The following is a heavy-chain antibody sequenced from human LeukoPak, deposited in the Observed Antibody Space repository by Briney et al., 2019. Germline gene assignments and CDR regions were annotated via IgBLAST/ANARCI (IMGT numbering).Heavy chain of an antibody. Sequence: ASVKVSCKASGYSFTNYPMHWVRQAPGQRLEWMGWINAGNGDTKYSQKFQGRVTITRDTSASIAYMELSSLRSEDTAVYYCAKGGGYCRGTSCYDPYFDYWGQGTLVSASS. V-gene: IGHV1-3*01. D-gene: IGHD2-2*03. CDR2: INAGNGDT. CDR3: AKGGGYCRGTSCYDPYFDY. J-gene: IGHJ4*02. CDR1: GYSFTNYP.